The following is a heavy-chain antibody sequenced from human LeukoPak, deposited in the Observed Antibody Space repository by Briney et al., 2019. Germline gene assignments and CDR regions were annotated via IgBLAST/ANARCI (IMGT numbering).Heavy chain of an antibody. CDR2: ISYDGSNK. V-gene: IGHV3-30-3*01. D-gene: IGHD2/OR15-2a*01. J-gene: IGHJ6*03. Sequence: PGGSLRLSCAASGFIFSSYAIHWVRQAPGKGLEWVAVISYDGSNKYYADSVNGRFTISRDNSKNTLYLQMNSLRAEDTAVYYCARVAVIYYYYMEVWGKGTTVTVSS. CDR3: ARVAVIYYYYMEV. CDR1: GFIFSSYA.